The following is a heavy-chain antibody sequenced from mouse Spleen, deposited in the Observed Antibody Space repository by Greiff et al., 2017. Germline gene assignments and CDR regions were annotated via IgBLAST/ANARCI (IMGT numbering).Heavy chain of an antibody. CDR1: GYTFTSYG. Sequence: QVQLQQSGAELARPGASVKLSCKASGYTFTSYGISWVKQRPGRGLEWIGRIDPNSGGTKYNEKFKSKATLTVDKPSSTAYMQLSSLTSEDSAVYYCARGLQYVGWYFDVWGAGTTVTVSS. CDR2: IDPNSGGT. J-gene: IGHJ1*01. CDR3: ARGLQYVGWYFDV. V-gene: IGHV1-72*01. D-gene: IGHD2-2*01.